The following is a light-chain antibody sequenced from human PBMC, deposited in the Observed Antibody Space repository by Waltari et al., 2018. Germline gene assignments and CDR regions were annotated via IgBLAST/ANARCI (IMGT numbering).Light chain of an antibody. CDR1: QGVSSD. CDR2: GAS. J-gene: IGKJ4*01. CDR3: QQYNNWPLT. V-gene: IGKV3-15*01. Sequence: ATLSCRASQGVSSDLAWYQQKPGQAPRLLIYGASTRATGIPARFSGSASGTEFSLTISSLQSEDFAVYYCQQYNNWPLTFGGGTKVEI.